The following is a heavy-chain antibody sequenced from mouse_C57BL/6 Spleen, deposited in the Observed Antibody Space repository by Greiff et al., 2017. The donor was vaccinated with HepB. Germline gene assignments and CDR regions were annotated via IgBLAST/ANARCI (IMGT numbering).Heavy chain of an antibody. Sequence: VQLQQPGAELVKPGASVKLSCKASGYTFTSYWMHWVKQRPGQGLEWIGMIHPNSGSTNYNEKFKSKATLTVDKSSSTAYMQLSSMTSEDSAVYYCASEGFYSNYQFAYWGQGTLVTVSA. J-gene: IGHJ3*01. CDR2: IHPNSGST. V-gene: IGHV1-64*01. CDR3: ASEGFYSNYQFAY. CDR1: GYTFTSYW. D-gene: IGHD2-5*01.